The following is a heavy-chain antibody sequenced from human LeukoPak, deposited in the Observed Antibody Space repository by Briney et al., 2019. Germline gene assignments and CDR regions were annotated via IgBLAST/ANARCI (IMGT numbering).Heavy chain of an antibody. V-gene: IGHV4-59*08. CDR1: GGSISSYY. CDR2: IYHSGST. D-gene: IGHD6-19*01. J-gene: IGHJ5*02. Sequence: PSETLSLTCTVSGGSISSYYWSWIRQPPGKGLELIGYIYHSGSTYYNPSLKSRVTISVDTSKNQFSLKLSSVTAADTAVYYCARGLAVAETGDWFDPWGQGTLFTVSS. CDR3: ARGLAVAETGDWFDP.